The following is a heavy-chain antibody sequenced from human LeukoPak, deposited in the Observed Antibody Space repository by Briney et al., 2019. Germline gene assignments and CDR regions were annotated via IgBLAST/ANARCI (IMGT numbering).Heavy chain of an antibody. J-gene: IGHJ4*02. CDR1: GGSISSYY. Sequence: SETLSLTCSVSGGSISSYYWSWIRQSAEKGLEWIGRIYSSGSSNYNPSLKSRVTMSIDTSKNQFSLKLSSVTAADTAVYYCARGDTGYSYGSFFDYWGQGTLVTVSS. V-gene: IGHV4-4*07. CDR3: ARGDTGYSYGSFFDY. D-gene: IGHD5-18*01. CDR2: IYSSGSS.